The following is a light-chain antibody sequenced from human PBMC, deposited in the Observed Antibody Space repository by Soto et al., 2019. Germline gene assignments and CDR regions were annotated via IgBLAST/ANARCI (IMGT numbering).Light chain of an antibody. CDR2: ENN. V-gene: IGLV1-51*02. CDR1: NSNIGNNY. J-gene: IGLJ1*01. Sequence: QSVLTQPPSVSAAPGQKVTISCSGSNSNIGNNYVSWYQQLPGTAPKLLIYENNKRPSGIPDRFSGSKSGTSATLGITGLQTGDEADYYCGTWDSSLSAYVSGTGTKVTVL. CDR3: GTWDSSLSAYV.